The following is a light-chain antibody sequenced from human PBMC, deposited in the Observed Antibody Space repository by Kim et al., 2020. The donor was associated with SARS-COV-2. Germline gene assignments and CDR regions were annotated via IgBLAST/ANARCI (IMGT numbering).Light chain of an antibody. V-gene: IGLV2-11*01. Sequence: GQSVTISCTGTSTDVGGYNYVSWYQQHPGKAPKLVIFEVFRRPSGVPDRFSGSKSGNTASLTVSGLQAEDEADYYCCSYAGSYTLVFGGGTQLTVL. J-gene: IGLJ2*01. CDR1: STDVGGYNY. CDR3: CSYAGSYTLV. CDR2: EVF.